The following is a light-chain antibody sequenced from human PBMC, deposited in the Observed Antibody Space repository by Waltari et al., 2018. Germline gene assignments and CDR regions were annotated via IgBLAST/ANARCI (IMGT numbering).Light chain of an antibody. J-gene: IGLJ2*01. V-gene: IGLV2-14*01. CDR3: TSFTSIATVV. Sequence: QSALTQPASVSGSPGQSITIPCTGTSSAIGGYNHVSLYQHPPGKVPQLMIYEVIKRPSGVSDRFSGSKSGNTASLTVSGLQAEDEADYYCTSFTSIATVVFGGGTKLTVL. CDR1: SSAIGGYNH. CDR2: EVI.